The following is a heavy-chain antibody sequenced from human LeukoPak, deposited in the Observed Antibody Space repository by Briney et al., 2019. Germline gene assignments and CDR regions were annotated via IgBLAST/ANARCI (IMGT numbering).Heavy chain of an antibody. D-gene: IGHD4-23*01. CDR3: ARESGGSDY. Sequence: SETLSLTCAVCGGSFSGYYWSWLRQPPGKGLEWIGEINHSGSTNYNPSLTSRVTISVDTSNNHFSLKLRSVTAADTAVYYCARESGGSDYWGQGTLVTVSS. CDR2: INHSGST. J-gene: IGHJ4*02. CDR1: GGSFSGYY. V-gene: IGHV4-34*01.